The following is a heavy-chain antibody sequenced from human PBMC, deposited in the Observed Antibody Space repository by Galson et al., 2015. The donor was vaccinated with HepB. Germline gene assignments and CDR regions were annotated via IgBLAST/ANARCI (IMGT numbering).Heavy chain of an antibody. CDR2: IDPRDSYT. D-gene: IGHD3-22*01. J-gene: IGHJ4*02. CDR3: ARTYSRASLSSGY. V-gene: IGHV5-10-1*01. Sequence: QSGAEVKKPGESLMISCKTSGYTFINYWITWLRQMPGKGLEWMGRIDPRDSYTNYSPSFQGHVTISVDTSINTAYLQWSGLNASDTAMYYCARTYSRASLSSGYWGQGTLVTVSS. CDR1: GYTFINYW.